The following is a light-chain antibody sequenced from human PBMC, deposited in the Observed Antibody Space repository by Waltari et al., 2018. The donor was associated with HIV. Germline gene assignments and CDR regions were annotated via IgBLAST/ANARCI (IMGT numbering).Light chain of an antibody. J-gene: IGLJ1*01. V-gene: IGLV2-14*01. Sequence: QSALTQPASVSGSPGQSITISCTGTSSDVGGYNYVSWYQQHPGKAPKLMIYDVSNRPSGVSKRFSGSKSGNKASLTISGLQAEDEADYYCSSYTSSSTLYVFGTGTKVTVL. CDR1: SSDVGGYNY. CDR3: SSYTSSSTLYV. CDR2: DVS.